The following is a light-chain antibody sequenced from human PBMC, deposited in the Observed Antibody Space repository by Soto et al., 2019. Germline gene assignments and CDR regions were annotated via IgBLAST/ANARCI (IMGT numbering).Light chain of an antibody. Sequence: QSALTQPASVSGSPGQSITISCTGTYSDVGGYNFVSWYQQHPGKAPKVMIYDVSDRPSGVSDRFSGSKSGNTASLTISGXXXXXXXYYYCSSYTSISTVVFGGGTKL. J-gene: IGLJ3*02. V-gene: IGLV2-14*01. CDR1: YSDVGGYNF. CDR2: DVS. CDR3: SSYTSISTVV.